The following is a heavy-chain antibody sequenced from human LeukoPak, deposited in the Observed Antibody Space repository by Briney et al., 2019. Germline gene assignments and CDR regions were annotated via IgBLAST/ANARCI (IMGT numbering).Heavy chain of an antibody. Sequence: SETLSLTCAVYGGSFSGYYWSWIRQPPGKGLEWIGEINHSGSTNYNPSLESRVTISVDTSKNQFSLKLSSVTAADTAVYYCARAGEQQLAENWFDPWGQGTLVTVSS. CDR2: INHSGST. V-gene: IGHV4-34*01. D-gene: IGHD6-13*01. J-gene: IGHJ5*02. CDR3: ARAGEQQLAENWFDP. CDR1: GGSFSGYY.